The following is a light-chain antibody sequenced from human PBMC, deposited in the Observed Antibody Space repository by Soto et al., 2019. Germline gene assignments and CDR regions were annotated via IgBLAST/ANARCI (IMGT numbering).Light chain of an antibody. CDR1: KLGDKY. CDR2: QDS. CDR3: QAWDSSTGYV. J-gene: IGLJ1*01. V-gene: IGLV3-1*01. Sequence: SYQLTQPPSGGVTPGQTGSITCSGDKLGDKYACWYQQKPGQSPVLVIYQDSKRPSGFPERFPGSISGNPATLTISGTQAMDEAGYYSQAWDSSTGYVFRTRTQVTVL.